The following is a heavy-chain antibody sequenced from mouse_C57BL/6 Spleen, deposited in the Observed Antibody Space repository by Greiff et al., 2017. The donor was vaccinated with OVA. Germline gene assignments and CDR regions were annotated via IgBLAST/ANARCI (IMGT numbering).Heavy chain of an antibody. Sequence: EVMLVESGGGLVKPGGSLKLSCAASGFTFSSYAMSWVRQTPEKRLEWVATISDGGSYTYYPDNVKGRFTISRDNAKNNLYLQMSHLKSEDTAMYYCARGDYDEYFDVWGTGTTVTVSS. J-gene: IGHJ1*03. CDR1: GFTFSSYA. CDR3: ARGDYDEYFDV. D-gene: IGHD2-4*01. V-gene: IGHV5-4*03. CDR2: ISDGGSYT.